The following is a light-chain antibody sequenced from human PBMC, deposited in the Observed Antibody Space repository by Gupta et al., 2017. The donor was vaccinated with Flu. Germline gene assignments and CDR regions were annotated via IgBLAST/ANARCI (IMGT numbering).Light chain of an antibody. J-gene: IGKJ4*01. CDR2: GAS. CDR3: LQAYHWPLT. Sequence: IVMTQSPATLSVSPGERATLSCRASQSVSSNLAWYQQKPGQAPRPLIYGASTRATGIPARFSGSGSGTEFTLIISSLQSEDFAVYYCLQAYHWPLTFGRGTTVEIK. CDR1: QSVSSN. V-gene: IGKV3-15*01.